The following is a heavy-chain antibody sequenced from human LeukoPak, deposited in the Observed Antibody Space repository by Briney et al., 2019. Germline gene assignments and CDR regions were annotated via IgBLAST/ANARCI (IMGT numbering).Heavy chain of an antibody. CDR2: MNPNSGNT. CDR3: ARGTGVGSGWYYYYYYGMDV. J-gene: IGHJ6*01. Sequence: ASVKVSCKASGYTFTSYDINWVRQATGQGLEWMGWMNPNSGNTGYAQKFQGRVTMTRNTSISTAYMELSSLRSEDTAVYYCARGTGVGSGWYYYYYYGMDVWGQGTTVTVSS. V-gene: IGHV1-8*01. D-gene: IGHD6-19*01. CDR1: GYTFTSYD.